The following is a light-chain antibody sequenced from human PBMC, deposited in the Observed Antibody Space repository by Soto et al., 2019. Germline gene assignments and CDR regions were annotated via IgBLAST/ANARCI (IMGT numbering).Light chain of an antibody. CDR1: QSVSSY. J-gene: IGKJ4*01. CDR3: QQRSNWLT. CDR2: DAS. Sequence: EIVLTQSPATLSLSPGERATLSCRASQSVSSYLAWYQQKPGQAPRLLIYDASNRATGIPARFSGSGSGTDFTLTISSLEPEDFAVYYCQQRSNWLTFGGGTEVEI. V-gene: IGKV3-11*01.